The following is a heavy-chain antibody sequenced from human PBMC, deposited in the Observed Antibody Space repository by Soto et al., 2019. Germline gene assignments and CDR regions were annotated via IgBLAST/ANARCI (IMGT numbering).Heavy chain of an antibody. CDR2: ISFDGNYK. V-gene: IGHV3-30*03. CDR3: TTPPTEY. D-gene: IGHD4-17*01. Sequence: QVQLVESGGGVVQPGRSLRLSCAASGFIFSGYGMHWVRQAPGKGLEWVAVISFDGNYKYYADSVKGRFTISRDNSKNTLYLQMNSLRVEDTAVYYCTTPPTEYWGQGTLVTVSS. CDR1: GFIFSGYG. J-gene: IGHJ4*02.